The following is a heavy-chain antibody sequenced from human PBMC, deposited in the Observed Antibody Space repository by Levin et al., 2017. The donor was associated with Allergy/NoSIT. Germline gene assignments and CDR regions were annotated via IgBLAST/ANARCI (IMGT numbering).Heavy chain of an antibody. CDR2: IYYGLNT. CDR3: ARAGSPHLGWYFDL. V-gene: IGHV4-31*03. Sequence: TSETLSLTCNVSGGSISSGGYYWNWIRQHPGKGLEWIGSIYYGLNTDYNPSLKSRITISADTSKNRFSLKLTSVTAADTAVYYCARAGSPHLGWYFDLWGRGTLVTVSS. J-gene: IGHJ2*01. CDR1: GGSISSGGYY. D-gene: IGHD3-10*01.